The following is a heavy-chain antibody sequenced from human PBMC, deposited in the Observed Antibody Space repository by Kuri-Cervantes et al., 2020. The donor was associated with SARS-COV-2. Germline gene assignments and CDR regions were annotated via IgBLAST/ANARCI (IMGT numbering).Heavy chain of an antibody. CDR3: ARSTPSRRLVVISQGGPFDI. CDR1: GYTFTGYY. CDR2: INPNSGGT. Sequence: ASVKVSCKASGYTFTGYYMHWVRQAPGQGLEWMGWINPNSGGTNYAQKFQGWVTMTRDTPISTVYMELSRLRSDDTAVYYCARSTPSRRLVVISQGGPFDIWGQGTMVTVSS. J-gene: IGHJ3*02. D-gene: IGHD3-22*01. V-gene: IGHV1-2*04.